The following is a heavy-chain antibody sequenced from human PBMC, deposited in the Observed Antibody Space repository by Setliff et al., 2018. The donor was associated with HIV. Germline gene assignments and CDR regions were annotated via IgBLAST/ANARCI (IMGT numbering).Heavy chain of an antibody. V-gene: IGHV4-59*08. CDR3: ARGSFIGDYYYFDY. Sequence: PSETLSLTCTVSRGSIKYYFWSWIRQPPGKGLECIGHISYSGTTNYNPSLESRVSISVDTSKNQFSLRLSSVTAADTAMYYCARGSFIGDYYYFDYWGQGTLVTVSS. CDR1: RGSIKYYF. J-gene: IGHJ4*02. D-gene: IGHD3-10*01. CDR2: ISYSGTT.